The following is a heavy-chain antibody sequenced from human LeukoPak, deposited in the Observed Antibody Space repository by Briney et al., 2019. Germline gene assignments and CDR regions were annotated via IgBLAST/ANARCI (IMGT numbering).Heavy chain of an antibody. CDR2: ISGSGGST. V-gene: IGHV3-23*01. J-gene: IGHJ4*02. CDR3: AKETRYSSTIGY. Sequence: GGSLRLSCAASGFTFSSYAMSWVRHAPRKRLEWVSAISGSGGSTYYADSVKGRFTISRDNSKNTLYLQMNSLRAEDTAVYYCAKETRYSSTIGYWGQGTLVTVSS. D-gene: IGHD6-13*01. CDR1: GFTFSSYA.